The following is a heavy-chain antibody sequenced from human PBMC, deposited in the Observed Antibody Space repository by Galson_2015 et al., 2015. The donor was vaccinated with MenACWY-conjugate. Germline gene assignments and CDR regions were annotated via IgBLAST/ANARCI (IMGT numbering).Heavy chain of an antibody. V-gene: IGHV1-3*01. Sequence: SVKVSCKASGYTFTSYAVHWVRQAPGQNLERMGWINAGNGNTKYSKKFQGRVTITRDTSASTAYMDLPNLRSEDTALYYCTTGSRLDYWGQGTLVTVSS. CDR2: INAGNGNT. CDR3: TTGSRLDY. J-gene: IGHJ4*02. D-gene: IGHD3-10*01. CDR1: GYTFTSYA.